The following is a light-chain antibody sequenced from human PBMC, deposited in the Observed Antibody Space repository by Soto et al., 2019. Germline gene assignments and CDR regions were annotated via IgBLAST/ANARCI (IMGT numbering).Light chain of an antibody. V-gene: IGKV3-20*01. CDR2: GAS. CDR1: QSLRSTS. J-gene: IGKJ1*01. Sequence: PGAIATLSCRASQSLRSTSLAWYQQKPGQAPRLLISGASTRAADIPDRFSGSGSGTDFTLTIGRLEPEDLAVYYCQHYDSSRWTFGLGTKVDIK. CDR3: QHYDSSRWT.